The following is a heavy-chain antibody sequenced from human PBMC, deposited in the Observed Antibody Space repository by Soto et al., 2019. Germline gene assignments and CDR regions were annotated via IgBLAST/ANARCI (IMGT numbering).Heavy chain of an antibody. CDR2: IIPIFGTA. D-gene: IGHD6-6*01. Sequence: SVKVSCTASGGTFSSYAISWVRQAPGQGLEWMGGIIPIFGTANYAQKFQGRVTITADKSTSTAYMELSSLRSEDTAVYYCAILEYSRIHFDLCGKGNLVIVYS. CDR3: AILEYSRIHFDL. V-gene: IGHV1-69*06. CDR1: GGTFSSYA. J-gene: IGHJ4*02.